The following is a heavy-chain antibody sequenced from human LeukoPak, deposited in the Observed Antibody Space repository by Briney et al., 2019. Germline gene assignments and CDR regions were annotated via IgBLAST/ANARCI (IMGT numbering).Heavy chain of an antibody. V-gene: IGHV4-59*01. CDR3: ASQLGGTTFH. D-gene: IGHD1/OR15-1a*01. Sequence: SETLSLTCTVSGASISNYYWSWIRQPPGKGLEWIGYVYYNGITNYNPSLKSRVSISLDTSKNQFSLRLNSVTAAETAVYYCASQLGGTTFHWGQGTLVTVSS. CDR1: GASISNYY. J-gene: IGHJ4*02. CDR2: VYYNGIT.